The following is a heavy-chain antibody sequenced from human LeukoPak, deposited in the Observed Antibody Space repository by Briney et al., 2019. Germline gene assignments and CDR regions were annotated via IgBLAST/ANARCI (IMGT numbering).Heavy chain of an antibody. J-gene: IGHJ4*02. CDR3: ARDFFKYGSGSFHDY. D-gene: IGHD3-10*01. V-gene: IGHV4-38-2*02. CDR1: GHSISSDYY. CDR2: VIHSGSA. Sequence: SETLSLTCSVSGHSISSDYYWGWIRQPPGKGLGWIGSVIHSGSAYYNPSLKSRVTMSVDTSKNQLSLKLTSVTAADTAVYYCARDFFKYGSGSFHDYWGQGTLVTVSS.